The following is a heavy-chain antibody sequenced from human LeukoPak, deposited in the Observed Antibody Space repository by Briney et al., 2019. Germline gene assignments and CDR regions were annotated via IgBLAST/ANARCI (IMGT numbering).Heavy chain of an antibody. CDR1: GASLSNYY. CDR2: IYHSGST. V-gene: IGHV4-59*01. Sequence: SETLSLTCTVSGASLSNYYWSWIRQPPGKGLEWIGYIYHSGSTNYNPSLNSRVTMSLDTSKNQFSLKLSSVTAADTAVYYCARDRGYLDGFDIWGQGTMVTVSS. CDR3: ARDRGYLDGFDI. J-gene: IGHJ3*02. D-gene: IGHD3-10*01.